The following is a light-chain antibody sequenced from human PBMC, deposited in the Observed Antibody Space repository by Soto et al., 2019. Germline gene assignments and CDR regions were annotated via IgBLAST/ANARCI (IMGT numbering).Light chain of an antibody. CDR1: QDITFK. V-gene: IGKV1-33*01. J-gene: IGKJ4*01. CDR2: DAS. CDR3: QQNHNLPT. Sequence: DIQMSQSPPSLSASIGDRVTITCQASQDITFKVNWYQQKPGQAPKLLIYDASNLETGVPSRFSGSGSATYFTFTINSLQREDFATYYCQQNHNLPTFGGGTKVEVK.